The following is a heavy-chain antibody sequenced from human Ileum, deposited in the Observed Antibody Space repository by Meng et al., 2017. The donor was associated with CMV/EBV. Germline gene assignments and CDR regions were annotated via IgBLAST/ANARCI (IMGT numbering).Heavy chain of an antibody. CDR1: GGSISSGGYY. Sequence: GGSISSGGYYWSWIRPHPGKGLEWIGYISYSGGTYYNPSLKSRVTMSIDTSKNQFSLNLNSVTAADTAVYYCARDFGNYGGNWFDPWGQGTLVTVSS. J-gene: IGHJ5*02. D-gene: IGHD4-11*01. V-gene: IGHV4-31*02. CDR3: ARDFGNYGGNWFDP. CDR2: ISYSGGT.